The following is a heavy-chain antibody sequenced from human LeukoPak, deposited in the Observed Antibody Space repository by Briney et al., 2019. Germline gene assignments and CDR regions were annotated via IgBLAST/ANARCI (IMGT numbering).Heavy chain of an antibody. D-gene: IGHD3-22*01. J-gene: IGHJ4*02. V-gene: IGHV1-46*01. CDR1: GYTFSRYY. CDR2: INTSGATT. Sequence: GASVKVSCKTSGYTFSRYYIHWVRQAPGQGLEWMGIINTSGATTRYGQKFKGRVTATRDTSTSTVYMEMSSLNSEDTAVYYCARDVASSGYYWDWGQGTLVTVSS. CDR3: ARDVASSGYYWD.